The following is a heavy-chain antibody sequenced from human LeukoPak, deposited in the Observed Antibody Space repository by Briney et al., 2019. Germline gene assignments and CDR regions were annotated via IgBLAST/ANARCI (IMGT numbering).Heavy chain of an antibody. CDR1: GFTFSDYY. CDR2: FGGSSSGT. V-gene: IGHV3-11*06. J-gene: IGHJ4*02. CDR3: ARVNPISSGSYAY. D-gene: IGHD3-22*01. Sequence: GGPLRLSCAACGFTFSDYYVTWLRQAPGEGLEGVSYFGGSSSGTNYADFVKGQFTISRENAKNSLYLQMNSLRDEDTAVYYCARVNPISSGSYAYWGQGTPVTVSS.